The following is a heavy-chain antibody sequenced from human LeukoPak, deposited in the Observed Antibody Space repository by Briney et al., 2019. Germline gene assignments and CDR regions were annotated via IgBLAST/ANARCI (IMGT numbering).Heavy chain of an antibody. CDR2: IKQDGSAK. Sequence: GGSLRLSCAASGFTFSTYWMNWVCQAPGKGLEWVANIKQDGSAKFYADSVKGRFTISRDNAKTSLYLQMNSLRAEDTAVYYCAKSADIVATIDYWGQGTLVTVSS. J-gene: IGHJ4*02. V-gene: IGHV3-7*03. CDR1: GFTFSTYW. CDR3: AKSADIVATIDY. D-gene: IGHD5-12*01.